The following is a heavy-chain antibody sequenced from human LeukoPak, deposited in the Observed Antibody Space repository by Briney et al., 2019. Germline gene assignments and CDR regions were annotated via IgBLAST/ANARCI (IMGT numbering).Heavy chain of an antibody. V-gene: IGHV1-2*06. CDR1: GYTFTGYY. J-gene: IGHJ3*02. CDR3: ARATSFRFYDAFDI. CDR2: INPNSGGT. Sequence: ASVKVSCKASGYTFTGYYMHWVRQAPGQGLEWMGRINPNSGGTNYAQKFQGRVTMTRDTSISIAYMELSSLRSEDTAVYYCARATSFRFYDAFDIWGQGTMVTVSS. D-gene: IGHD2/OR15-2a*01.